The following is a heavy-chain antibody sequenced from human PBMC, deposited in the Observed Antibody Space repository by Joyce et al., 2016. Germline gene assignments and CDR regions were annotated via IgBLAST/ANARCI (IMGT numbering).Heavy chain of an antibody. J-gene: IGHJ1*01. CDR3: ARDMPTSPTFPNGYDS. D-gene: IGHD5-24*01. Sequence: VQLVQSGAEVKKPGASLKVSCKASGYTFTDYCLHWVRQAPGQGREWGGWINPKSGSTIYAQNVEGRVTMTTDTSISTAYLDLNRLKSDDTAVYYCARDMPTSPTFPNGYDSWGQGTLVTVSS. CDR1: GYTFTDYC. CDR2: INPKSGST. V-gene: IGHV1-2*02.